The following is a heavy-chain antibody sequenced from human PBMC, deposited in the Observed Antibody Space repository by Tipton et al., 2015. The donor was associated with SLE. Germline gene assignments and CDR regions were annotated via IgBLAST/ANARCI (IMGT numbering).Heavy chain of an antibody. CDR2: IYSCGST. V-gene: IGHV3-53*01. D-gene: IGHD6-19*01. Sequence: SLRLSCAASGFTVSSNYMSWVRQAPGKGLEWVSVIYSCGSTYYADSVKGRFTISRDNSKNTLYLQMNSLRAEDTAVYYCAKRRYSSGWYAAPDYWGQGTLVTVSS. CDR3: AKRRYSSGWYAAPDY. CDR1: GFTVSSNY. J-gene: IGHJ4*02.